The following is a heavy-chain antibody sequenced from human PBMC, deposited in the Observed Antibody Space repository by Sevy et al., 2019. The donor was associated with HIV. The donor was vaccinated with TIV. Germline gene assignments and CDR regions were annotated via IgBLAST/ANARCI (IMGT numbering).Heavy chain of an antibody. CDR1: GFTFSTYT. D-gene: IGHD3-10*01. CDR3: ARPYGSGSWEAFDI. J-gene: IGHJ3*02. Sequence: GGSLRLSCAASGFTFSTYTMNWVRQAPGKGLQWVSSISSSSNYIYYADSVKGRFTISRDNAKNSLYIQMNSLRAEDTAVYYCARPYGSGSWEAFDIWGQRTMVTASS. V-gene: IGHV3-21*01. CDR2: ISSSSNYI.